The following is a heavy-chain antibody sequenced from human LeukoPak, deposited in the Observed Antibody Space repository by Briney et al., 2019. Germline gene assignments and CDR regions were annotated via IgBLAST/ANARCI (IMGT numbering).Heavy chain of an antibody. CDR3: AKDRETTASGTFDY. D-gene: IGHD6-13*01. J-gene: IGHJ4*02. V-gene: IGHV3-30*18. CDR2: ISDDGRNK. CDR1: GFTFNNYG. Sequence: PGGSLRLSCAASGFTFNNYGMHYVRQAPGKGLEWVAVISDDGRNKNYADSVKGRFTISRDNSNNTLYLQMNSLRAGDTSVYYCAKDRETTASGTFDYWGQGTLVTVSS.